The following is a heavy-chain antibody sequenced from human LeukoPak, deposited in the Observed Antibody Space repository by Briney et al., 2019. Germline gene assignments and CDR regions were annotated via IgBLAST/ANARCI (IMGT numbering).Heavy chain of an antibody. CDR3: ARLLPPSGSYSYYYYYMDV. CDR1: GGSISRYY. CDR2: IYTSGST. J-gene: IGHJ6*03. D-gene: IGHD1-26*01. V-gene: IGHV4-4*09. Sequence: SETLSLTCTVSGGSISRYYWSWIRQPPGKGLEWIGSIYTSGSTNYKPSLKSRVTISVDTSKNQFSLKLTSVTAADTAVYYCARLLPPSGSYSYYYYYMDVWGKGTTVTVSS.